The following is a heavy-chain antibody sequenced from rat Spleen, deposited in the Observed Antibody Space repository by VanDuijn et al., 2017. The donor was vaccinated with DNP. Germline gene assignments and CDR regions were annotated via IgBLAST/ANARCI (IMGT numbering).Heavy chain of an antibody. D-gene: IGHD1-11*01. V-gene: IGHV5-20*01. CDR2: ISTSGST. CDR1: GFSFSDYA. Sequence: EVQLVESGGGLVQPGRSLKLSCVASGFSFSDYAMAWVRQSPKKGLEWVATISTSGSTYYRDSVKGRFTISRDNAKSTLYLQMESLRSEDTATYYCTTDFERGYWGQGVMVTVSS. J-gene: IGHJ2*01. CDR3: TTDFERGY.